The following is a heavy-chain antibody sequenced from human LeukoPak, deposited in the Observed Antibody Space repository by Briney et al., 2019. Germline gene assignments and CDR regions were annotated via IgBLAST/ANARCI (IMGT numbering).Heavy chain of an antibody. D-gene: IGHD6-13*01. CDR1: GGSMSSYY. J-gene: IGHJ3*02. V-gene: IGHV4-59*01. Sequence: KPSETLSLTCTVSGGSMSSYYWGWIRQPPGKGLEWIGYIYYSGSTNYNPSLKSRVTISVDTSKNLFSLKLSSVTAADTAVYYRARVRQQVVHDAFDIWGQGTMVIVSS. CDR3: ARVRQQVVHDAFDI. CDR2: IYYSGST.